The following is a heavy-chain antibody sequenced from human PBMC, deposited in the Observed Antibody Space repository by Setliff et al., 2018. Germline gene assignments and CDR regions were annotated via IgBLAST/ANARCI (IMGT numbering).Heavy chain of an antibody. Sequence: VGSLRLSCTTSGFTFFSYTMNWVRQAPGKGLEWVSAITDDGGTTHYAGSVKGRFTIARDNSNSTLCLQMNSLRVEDTALYYCAKSSGSSSSTNLEYLGPGTLVTVSS. J-gene: IGHJ4*02. CDR2: ITDDGGTT. CDR3: AKSSGSSSSTNLEY. CDR1: GFTFFSYT. V-gene: IGHV3-23*01. D-gene: IGHD6-6*01.